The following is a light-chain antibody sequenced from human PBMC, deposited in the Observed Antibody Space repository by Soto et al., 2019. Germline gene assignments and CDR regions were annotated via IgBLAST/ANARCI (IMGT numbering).Light chain of an antibody. CDR1: QSVNTY. Sequence: EIVFAQSPATLSLSPGKRATPSCRTSQSVNTYLAWYQQNPGQAPRLLIHDASNRATGIPARFSGSGSGTDFTLTISSLEPEDFAVYYCHQRSNWPLTFGGGTKVDIK. CDR2: DAS. V-gene: IGKV3-11*01. CDR3: HQRSNWPLT. J-gene: IGKJ4*01.